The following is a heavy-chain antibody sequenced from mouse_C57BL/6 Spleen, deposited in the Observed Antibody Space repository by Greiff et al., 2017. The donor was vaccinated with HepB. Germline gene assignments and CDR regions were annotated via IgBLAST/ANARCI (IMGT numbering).Heavy chain of an antibody. CDR1: GYAFSSYW. J-gene: IGHJ1*03. V-gene: IGHV1-80*01. D-gene: IGHD2-3*01. CDR2: IYPGDGDT. Sequence: LQESGAELVKPGASVKISCKASGYAFSSYWMNWVKQRPGNGLEWIGQIYPGDGDTNYNGKFKGKATLTADKSSSTAYMQLSSLTSEDSAVYFCARSIVTTSWYFDVWGTGTTVTVSS. CDR3: ARSIVTTSWYFDV.